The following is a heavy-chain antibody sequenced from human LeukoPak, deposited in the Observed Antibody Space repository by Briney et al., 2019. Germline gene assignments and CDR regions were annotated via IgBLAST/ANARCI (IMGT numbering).Heavy chain of an antibody. J-gene: IGHJ4*02. Sequence: PGESLRLSCTASGFTFSDYIVNWVRQAPGKGLEWVSCITGTSDIYYADSVKGRFTISRDNAKNSVYLQMNSLRAEDTGIYYCARAIRLWGQGTLVTVSS. CDR2: ITGTSDI. CDR3: ARAIRL. CDR1: GFTFSDYI. V-gene: IGHV3-69-1*02. D-gene: IGHD1-1*01.